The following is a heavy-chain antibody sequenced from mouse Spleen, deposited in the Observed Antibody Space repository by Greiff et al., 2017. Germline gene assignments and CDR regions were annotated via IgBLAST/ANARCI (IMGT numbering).Heavy chain of an antibody. V-gene: IGHV1-64*01. CDR3: GGYYGFSWFAY. J-gene: IGHJ3*01. CDR1: GYTFTSYW. Sequence: QVQLQQPGAELVKPGASVKLSCKASGYTFTSYWMHWVKQRPGQGLEWIGMIHPNSGSTNYNEKFKSKATLTVDKSSSTAYMQLSSLTSEDSAVYYCGGYYGFSWFAYWGQGTLVTVSA. D-gene: IGHD1-1*01. CDR2: IHPNSGST.